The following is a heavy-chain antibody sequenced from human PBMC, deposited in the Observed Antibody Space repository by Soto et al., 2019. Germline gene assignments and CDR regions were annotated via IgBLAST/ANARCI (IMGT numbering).Heavy chain of an antibody. CDR3: ARSTYSSRGSIDY. CDR1: GGSISSGGYY. D-gene: IGHD6-13*01. Sequence: PSETLSLTCTVSGGSISSGGYYWSWIRQHPGKGLEWIGYIYYSGSTYYNPSLKSRVTISVDTSKNQFSLKLSSVTAADTAVYYCARSTYSSRGSIDYWGQGTLVTV. V-gene: IGHV4-31*03. J-gene: IGHJ4*02. CDR2: IYYSGST.